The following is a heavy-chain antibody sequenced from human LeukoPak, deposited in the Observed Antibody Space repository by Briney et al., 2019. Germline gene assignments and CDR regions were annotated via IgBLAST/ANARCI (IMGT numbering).Heavy chain of an antibody. Sequence: PGGSLRLSCAASGFTVSTYSVNWVRQAPGKGLEWVSVIYSGGSTNYADSVKGRFTISRDNSKNTLYLQVNSLRAEDTAVYYCARNETWGQGTLVTVSS. CDR1: GFTVSTYS. V-gene: IGHV3-66*01. J-gene: IGHJ4*02. CDR3: ARNET. CDR2: IYSGGST.